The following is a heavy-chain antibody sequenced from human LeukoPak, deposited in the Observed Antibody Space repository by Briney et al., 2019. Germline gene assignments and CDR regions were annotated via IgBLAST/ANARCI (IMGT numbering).Heavy chain of an antibody. V-gene: IGHV3-13*01. J-gene: IGHJ4*02. CDR3: ARGLEGGFDY. Sequence: GGSLRLSCAASGFIFSTYDMHWVRQATGKGLEWVSAIGSAGDTYYPGSVKGRFTISRENARNSLFLQMNSLRAGDTAVYHCARGLEGGFDYWGQGTLVTVSS. CDR1: GFIFSTYD. D-gene: IGHD3-16*01. CDR2: IGSAGDT.